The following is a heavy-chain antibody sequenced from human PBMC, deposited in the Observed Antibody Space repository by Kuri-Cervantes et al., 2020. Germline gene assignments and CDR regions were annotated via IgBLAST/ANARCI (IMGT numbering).Heavy chain of an antibody. J-gene: IGHJ4*02. CDR3: ARGARGYYDSVGHGAFDI. Sequence: GGSLRLSCAASGFTFSSYSMNWVRQAPGKGLEWVSSISSSSSYIYYADSAKGRFTISRDNAKNSLYLQMNSLRAEDTAVYYCARGARGYYDSVGHGAFDIWGQGTLVTVSS. V-gene: IGHV3-21*01. CDR2: ISSSSSYI. D-gene: IGHD3-22*01. CDR1: GFTFSSYS.